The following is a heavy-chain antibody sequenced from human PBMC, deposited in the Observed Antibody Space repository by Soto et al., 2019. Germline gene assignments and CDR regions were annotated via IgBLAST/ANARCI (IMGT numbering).Heavy chain of an antibody. V-gene: IGHV3-23*01. CDR1: GFTFSSYA. Sequence: GGSLRLSCAASGFTFSSYAMSWVRQAPGKGLEWVSDISGGSGTTYYAESVKGRFTISRDNAKKTLFLQMNSLRAEDTAVYYCAVDYYYMDVWGKGTTVTVSS. CDR3: AVDYYYMDV. J-gene: IGHJ6*03. CDR2: ISGGSGTT.